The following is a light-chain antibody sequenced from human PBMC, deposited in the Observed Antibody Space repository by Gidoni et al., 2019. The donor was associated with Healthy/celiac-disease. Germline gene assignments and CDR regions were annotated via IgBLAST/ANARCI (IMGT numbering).Light chain of an antibody. CDR2: WAS. J-gene: IGKJ2*01. Sequence: DIVMTQSPDSLAVSLGERATINCKSSQSILYNSNNKNYLAWYQKKPGQPPKLLIYWASTRESGVPDRFSGSGSGTDFTLTISSLQAEDVAVYYCQQYYSTPYTFGQXTKLEIK. CDR3: QQYYSTPYT. V-gene: IGKV4-1*01. CDR1: QSILYNSNNKNY.